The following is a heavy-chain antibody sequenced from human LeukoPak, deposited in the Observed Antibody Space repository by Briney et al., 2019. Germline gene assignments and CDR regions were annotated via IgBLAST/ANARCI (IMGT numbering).Heavy chain of an antibody. D-gene: IGHD4-23*01. V-gene: IGHV4-61*02. CDR1: GGSITSDYYY. J-gene: IGHJ6*03. Sequence: NPSETLSLTCTVSGGSITSDYYYWSWLRQPAGKGLEWIGRIYSSGSTNYNPSLKSRVTISVDTSKNQFSLKLSSVTAADTAVYYCANMYGRDSGYYYYYYMDVWGKGTTVTVSS. CDR3: ANMYGRDSGYYYYYYMDV. CDR2: IYSSGST.